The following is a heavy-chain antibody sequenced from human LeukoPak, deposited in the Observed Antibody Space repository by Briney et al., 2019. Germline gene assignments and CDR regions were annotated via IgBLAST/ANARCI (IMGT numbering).Heavy chain of an antibody. D-gene: IGHD1-26*01. CDR1: GYTFTSYG. CDR2: ISAYNGNT. V-gene: IGHV1-18*01. CDR3: ARDSGSYYYNYFDY. Sequence: ASVKVFCKASGYTFTSYGISWVRQAPGQGLEWMGWISAYNGNTNYAQKLQGRVTMTTDTSTSTAYMELRSLRSDDTAVYYCARDSGSYYYNYFDYWGQGTLVTVSS. J-gene: IGHJ4*02.